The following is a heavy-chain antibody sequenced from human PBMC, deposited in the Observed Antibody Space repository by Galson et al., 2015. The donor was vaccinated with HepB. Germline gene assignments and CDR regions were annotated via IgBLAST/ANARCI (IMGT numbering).Heavy chain of an antibody. CDR1: GFTFSSYG. CDR2: ISSSSSYI. Sequence: SLRLSCAASGFTFSSYGMHWVRQAPGKGLEWVSSISSSSSYIYYADSVKGRFTISRDNAKNSLYLQMNSLRAEDTAVYYCARSEREAPFDYWGQGTLVTVSS. J-gene: IGHJ4*02. V-gene: IGHV3-21*01. CDR3: ARSEREAPFDY. D-gene: IGHD1-26*01.